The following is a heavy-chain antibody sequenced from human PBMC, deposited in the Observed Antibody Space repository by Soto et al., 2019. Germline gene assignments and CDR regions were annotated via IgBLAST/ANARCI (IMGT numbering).Heavy chain of an antibody. Sequence: QVQLVQSGAAVKKPGASVKVSCKAAGYTFTNYDINWVRQASGQGLEWMGWLTPNNGDTGIAQKFRGRLAMTRNTSISTAYMELSNLTSEDSAVYYCARENGDFDYWGQGSQVTVSS. CDR3: ARENGDFDY. CDR2: LTPNNGDT. J-gene: IGHJ4*02. CDR1: GYTFTNYD. D-gene: IGHD4-17*01. V-gene: IGHV1-8*01.